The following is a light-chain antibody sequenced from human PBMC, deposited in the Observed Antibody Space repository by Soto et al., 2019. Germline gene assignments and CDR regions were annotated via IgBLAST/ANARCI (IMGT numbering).Light chain of an antibody. Sequence: QSVLTQPPSASGTPGQRVTISCSGSTSNIGRNAVNWYQQFPGTAPKLLIYRNDQRPSGVPDRFSGSKSGSSASLAISGLQSEDEGDYYCAAWDVSLGGHVLFGGGTQLTVL. CDR1: TSNIGRNA. V-gene: IGLV1-44*01. CDR3: AAWDVSLGGHVL. CDR2: RND. J-gene: IGLJ2*01.